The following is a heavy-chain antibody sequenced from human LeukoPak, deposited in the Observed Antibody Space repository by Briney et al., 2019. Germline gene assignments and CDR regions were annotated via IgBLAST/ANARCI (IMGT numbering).Heavy chain of an antibody. Sequence: GGSLRLSCAVSGFIFSDYGFHWVRQAPGKGLEWVAVTRFDGSIKQYADSVKGRFTISRDDSKNTLYLQTNFLRSEDTAVYYCARWGGTRQYYFDYWGQGTLVTVSS. CDR3: ARWGGTRQYYFDY. V-gene: IGHV3-33*01. J-gene: IGHJ4*02. D-gene: IGHD1-1*01. CDR1: GFIFSDYG. CDR2: TRFDGSIK.